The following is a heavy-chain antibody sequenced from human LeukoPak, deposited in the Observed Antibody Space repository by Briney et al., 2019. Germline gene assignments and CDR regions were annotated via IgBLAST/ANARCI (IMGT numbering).Heavy chain of an antibody. CDR1: GGSISSGGYS. CDR3: ARYYGSGIPFTDY. V-gene: IGHV4-30-4*07. Sequence: SETLSLTCAVSGGSISSGGYSYNWIRQPPGKGLEWIGYIYNSGSTSYNPSLKSRVTMSVDTSKNQFSLKLSSVTAADTAVCYCARYYGSGIPFTDYWGQGTLVTVSS. D-gene: IGHD3-10*01. CDR2: IYNSGST. J-gene: IGHJ4*02.